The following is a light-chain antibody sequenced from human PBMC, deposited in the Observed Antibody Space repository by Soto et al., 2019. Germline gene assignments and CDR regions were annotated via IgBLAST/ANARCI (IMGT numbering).Light chain of an antibody. J-gene: IGLJ2*01. CDR3: CSYAGSYSLL. CDR1: SGDVGGYEY. Sequence: QSVLTQPRSVSGSPGQSVAISCTGTSGDVGGYEYVSWYQQHPGKAPKLMVYAVTKRPSGVPDRFSGSKSGNTASLTISGLQAEDEADYYCCSYAGSYSLLFGGGTKLTVL. CDR2: AVT. V-gene: IGLV2-11*01.